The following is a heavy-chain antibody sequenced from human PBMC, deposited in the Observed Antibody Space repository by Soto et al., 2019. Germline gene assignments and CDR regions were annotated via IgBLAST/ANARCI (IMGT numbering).Heavy chain of an antibody. J-gene: IGHJ4*02. V-gene: IGHV1-69*06. Sequence: ASVKVSCKASGSTFSSYAISWVRQAPGQGLEWMGGIIPIFGTANYAQKFQGRVTITADKSTSTAYMELSSLRSEDTAVYYCARADPSGSYGIYWGQGTLVTVS. CDR2: IIPIFGTA. D-gene: IGHD1-26*01. CDR3: ARADPSGSYGIY. CDR1: GSTFSSYA.